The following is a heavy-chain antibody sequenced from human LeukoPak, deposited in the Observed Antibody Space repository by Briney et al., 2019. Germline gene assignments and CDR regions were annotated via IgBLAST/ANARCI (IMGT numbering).Heavy chain of an antibody. CDR3: AKEGMPLSSSWYDY. V-gene: IGHV3-23*01. CDR2: ISGSGGST. CDR1: GFTSSSYA. Sequence: GGSLRLSCAASGFTSSSYAMSWVRQAPGKGLEWVSAISGSGGSTYYADSVKGRFTISRDNSKNTLYLQMNSLRAEDTAVYYCAKEGMPLSSSWYDYWGQGTLVTVSS. J-gene: IGHJ4*02. D-gene: IGHD6-13*01.